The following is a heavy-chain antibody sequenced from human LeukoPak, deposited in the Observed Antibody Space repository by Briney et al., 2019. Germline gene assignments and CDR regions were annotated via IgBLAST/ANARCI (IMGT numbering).Heavy chain of an antibody. CDR2: INTNTGSP. CDR3: AGGADYGDYVGNFDY. V-gene: IGHV7-4-1*02. Sequence: GASVKVSCKASGYTFSTYPMNWVRQAPGQGLEWMGWINTNTGSPTYAQGLTGRFVFSLDTSVSTAYLQISSLKAEDTAVYYCAGGADYGDYVGNFDYWGQGTLVTVSS. CDR1: GYTFSTYP. J-gene: IGHJ4*02. D-gene: IGHD4-17*01.